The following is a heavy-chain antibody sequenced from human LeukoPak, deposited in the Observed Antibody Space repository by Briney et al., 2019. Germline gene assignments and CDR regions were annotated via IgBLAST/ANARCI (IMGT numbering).Heavy chain of an antibody. D-gene: IGHD2-21*02. V-gene: IGHV4-59*01. CDR1: GDSLNTYY. CDR2: VASCGPS. Sequence: PSETLSLTCTVSGDSLNTYYWTCIRQTTGEELEWSGFVASCGPSNYNPPLTSRVSISIDTSKNQFSLALTSVTPADTAVYYFARVVRGVVTSNWFDPWGQGTLVSVSS. CDR3: ARVVRGVVTSNWFDP. J-gene: IGHJ5*02.